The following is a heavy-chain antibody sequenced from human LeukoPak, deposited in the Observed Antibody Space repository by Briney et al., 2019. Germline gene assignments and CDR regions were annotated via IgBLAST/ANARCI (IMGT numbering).Heavy chain of an antibody. CDR2: ISYSGDT. CDR3: ARRLSYYFGVDL. Sequence: SETLSLTCTVSGGSINNVGYFWGWIRHSPGKGLEWIGSISYSGDTYYSPALKSRLSISVEPPKNQFSLKLRSVTAADTAVYHCARRLSYYFGVDLWGHGTTVIVSS. D-gene: IGHD6-19*01. J-gene: IGHJ6*02. V-gene: IGHV4-39*01. CDR1: GGSINNVGYF.